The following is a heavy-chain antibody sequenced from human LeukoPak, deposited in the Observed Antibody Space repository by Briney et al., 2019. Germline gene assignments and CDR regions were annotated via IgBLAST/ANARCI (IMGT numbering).Heavy chain of an antibody. CDR1: GGSISSGSYY. J-gene: IGHJ5*02. Sequence: PSQTLSLTCTVSGGSISSGSYYWSWIRQPAGKGLEWIGRVYSSGSTYYNPSLKSRVTISLDPSKNQFSLKLTSVAAADTALYHCARVHYYDASDYSTSNWFDPWGQGTLVTVSS. CDR2: VYSSGST. V-gene: IGHV4-61*02. D-gene: IGHD3-22*01. CDR3: ARVHYYDASDYSTSNWFDP.